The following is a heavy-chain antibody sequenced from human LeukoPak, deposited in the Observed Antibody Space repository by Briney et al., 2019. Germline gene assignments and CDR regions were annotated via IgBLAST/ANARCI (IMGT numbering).Heavy chain of an antibody. J-gene: IGHJ6*02. CDR3: ASRYEGASYYYYGMDV. CDR2: INPSGGST. D-gene: IGHD1-14*01. Sequence: GASVKVSCKASGFTFTSYYMHWVRQAPGQGLEWMGIINPSGGSTSYPQKFQGRVTMTRDTSTSTVYMELSSLRSEDTAVYYCASRYEGASYYYYGMDVWGQGTTVTVSS. CDR1: GFTFTSYY. V-gene: IGHV1-46*01.